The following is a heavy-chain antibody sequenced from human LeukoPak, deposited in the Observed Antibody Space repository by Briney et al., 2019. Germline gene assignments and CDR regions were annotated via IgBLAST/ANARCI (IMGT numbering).Heavy chain of an antibody. CDR3: ARDRVNSGSYFFDY. V-gene: IGHV3-21*01. J-gene: IGHJ4*02. D-gene: IGHD1-26*01. Sequence: PGGSLRLSCAASGFTFSSYSMNWVRQAPGKGLEWVSSISSSSSYIYYADSVKGRFTISRDNAKNSLYLQMNSLRAEDTAVYYCARDRVNSGSYFFDYWGQGTLVTVSS. CDR1: GFTFSSYS. CDR2: ISSSSSYI.